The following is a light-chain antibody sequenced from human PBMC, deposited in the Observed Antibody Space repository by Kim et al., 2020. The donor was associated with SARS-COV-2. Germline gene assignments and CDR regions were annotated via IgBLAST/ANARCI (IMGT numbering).Light chain of an antibody. J-gene: IGLJ3*02. CDR2: DVT. CDR3: SSYTLRTTWV. Sequence: GQSVPITCTGTSLDIGSYHRVSWYRQPPGSAPKLIIFDVTERPSGVPDRFSGSKSDTTASLTISGLQPEDEADYYCSSYTLRTTWVFGGGTQLTVL. CDR1: SLDIGSYHR. V-gene: IGLV2-18*02.